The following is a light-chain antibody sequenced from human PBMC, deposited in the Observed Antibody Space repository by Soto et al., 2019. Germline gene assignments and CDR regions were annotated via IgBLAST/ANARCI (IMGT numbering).Light chain of an antibody. Sequence: DIQMTQSPSSVSASVGDRVTITCRASQGISSWLAWYPQKPGKAPKLLIYAASSLQSGVPSRFSGSGSGTDFTLTISSLQPEDFATYYCQQANSFPHTFVQGTRLEIK. CDR3: QQANSFPHT. V-gene: IGKV1-12*01. CDR2: AAS. J-gene: IGKJ5*01. CDR1: QGISSW.